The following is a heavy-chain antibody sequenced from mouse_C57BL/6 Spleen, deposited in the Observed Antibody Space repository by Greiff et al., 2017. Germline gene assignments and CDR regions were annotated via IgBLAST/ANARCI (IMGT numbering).Heavy chain of an antibody. CDR2: INPSSGYT. CDR1: GYTFTSYT. Sequence: QVQLQQSGAELARPGASVKMSCKASGYTFTSYTMHWVKQRPGQGLEWIGYINPSSGYTKYNQKFKDKDTLTADKSSSTAYMQLSSLTSEDSAIYYCARGNWDGGYFDYWGQGTTLTVSS. CDR3: ARGNWDGGYFDY. V-gene: IGHV1-4*01. J-gene: IGHJ2*01. D-gene: IGHD4-1*01.